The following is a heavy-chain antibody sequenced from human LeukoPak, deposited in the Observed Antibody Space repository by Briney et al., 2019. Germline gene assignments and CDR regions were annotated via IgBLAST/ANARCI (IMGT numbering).Heavy chain of an antibody. D-gene: IGHD3-22*01. CDR2: ISYDGSNE. CDR3: AKVALFSGYYPPFDY. J-gene: IGHJ4*02. Sequence: GRSLRLSCAASGFTFSNYGMHWVRQAPGKGLEWVAVISYDGSNEYYADSVKGRFTISRDNSKNTLFLQMNSLRPEDTAVYHCAKVALFSGYYPPFDYWGRGTLVTVSS. V-gene: IGHV3-30*18. CDR1: GFTFSNYG.